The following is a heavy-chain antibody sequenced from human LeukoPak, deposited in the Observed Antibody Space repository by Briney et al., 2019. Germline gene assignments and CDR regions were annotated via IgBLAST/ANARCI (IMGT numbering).Heavy chain of an antibody. CDR1: GFTFSRYG. CDR2: ISGSGGST. V-gene: IGHV3-23*01. J-gene: IGHJ4*02. D-gene: IGHD4-17*01. CDR3: VSVLTVTFDS. Sequence: GGSLRLSCAASGFTFSRYGLSWVRQAPGKGLEWVSVISGSGGSTYHADFVKGRFSISRDNSRNTLYLQMNSLRAEDTAVYYCVSVLTVTFDSWGQGTLVTVSS.